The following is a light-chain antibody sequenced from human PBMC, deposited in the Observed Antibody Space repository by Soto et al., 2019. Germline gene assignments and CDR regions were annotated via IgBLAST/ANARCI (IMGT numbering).Light chain of an antibody. CDR3: SSYTSISTYV. CDR2: EVS. J-gene: IGLJ1*01. Sequence: ALTQPASVSGSPGQSITISCTGTSSDVGDYNYVSWYQQHPGKAPKLMIFEVSNRPSGVSNRFSGSKSGNTASLTISGLQAEDEADYYCSSYTSISTYVFGTGTKVTV. CDR1: SSDVGDYNY. V-gene: IGLV2-14*01.